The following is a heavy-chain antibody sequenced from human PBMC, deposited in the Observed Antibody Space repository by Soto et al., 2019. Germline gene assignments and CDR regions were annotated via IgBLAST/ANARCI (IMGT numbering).Heavy chain of an antibody. CDR3: ARVGREFGELNGRLTIFDY. J-gene: IGHJ4*02. CDR1: GFTFSSYA. V-gene: IGHV3-30-3*01. CDR2: ISYDGSNK. D-gene: IGHD3-10*01. Sequence: GGSLRLSCAASGFTFSSYAMHWVRQAPGKGLEWVAVISYDGSNKYYADSVKGRFTISRDNSKNTLYLQMNSLRAEDTAVYYCARVGREFGELNGRLTIFDYWGQGTLVTVSS.